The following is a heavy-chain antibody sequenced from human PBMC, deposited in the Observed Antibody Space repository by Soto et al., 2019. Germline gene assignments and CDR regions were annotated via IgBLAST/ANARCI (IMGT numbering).Heavy chain of an antibody. Sequence: EVHLVESGGGLVQPGGSLRLSCAASGFTFSHYWMSWVRQAPGKGLEWVANIKEDGSEKYYVDSVKGRFTISRDNTKNSVYLQMNSLRAEDTAVYYCARDQNSGGSDYWGQGTLVTVSS. CDR3: ARDQNSGGSDY. CDR1: GFTFSHYW. CDR2: IKEDGSEK. J-gene: IGHJ4*02. V-gene: IGHV3-7*01. D-gene: IGHD2-15*01.